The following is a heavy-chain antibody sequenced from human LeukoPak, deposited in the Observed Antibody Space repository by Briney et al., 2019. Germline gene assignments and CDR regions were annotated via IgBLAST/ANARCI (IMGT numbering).Heavy chain of an antibody. CDR3: ARDLSSGSSNDWFDP. CDR1: GGSISSGSYY. Sequence: SQTLSLTCTVSGGSISSGSYYWSWIRQPAGKGLERIGRIYTSGSTNYNPFLKSRVTISVDTSKNQFSLKLSSVTAADTAVYYCARDLSSGSSNDWFDPWGQGTLVTVSS. CDR2: IYTSGST. J-gene: IGHJ5*02. V-gene: IGHV4-61*02. D-gene: IGHD6-13*01.